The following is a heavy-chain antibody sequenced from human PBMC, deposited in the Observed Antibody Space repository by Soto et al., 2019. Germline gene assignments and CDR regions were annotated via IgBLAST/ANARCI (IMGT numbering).Heavy chain of an antibody. J-gene: IGHJ6*02. CDR1: GGTFSSYA. CDR3: ARDQEDSGGNSWGYYYYGMDV. D-gene: IGHD2-15*01. CDR2: IIPIFGTA. Sequence: QVQLVQSGAEVKKPGSSVKVSCKASGGTFSSYAISWVRQAPGQGLEWMGGIIPIFGTANYAEQVQGRVTITADESTSTAYMELSSLRSEDTAVYYCARDQEDSGGNSWGYYYYGMDVWGQGTTVTVSS. V-gene: IGHV1-69*01.